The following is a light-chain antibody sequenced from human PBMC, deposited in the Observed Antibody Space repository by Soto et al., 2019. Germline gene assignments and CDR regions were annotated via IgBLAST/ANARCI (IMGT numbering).Light chain of an antibody. V-gene: IGLV2-11*01. Sequence: QSALTQPRSVPGSPGQSVTIACTGTSSDVGGYHYVSWYQHHPGKAPKLMIFNVNERPSGVPVRFSGSKSGNTASLTISGLQAEDEADYYCCSYAGIYTLVFCGGTKLTVL. J-gene: IGLJ2*01. CDR3: CSYAGIYTLV. CDR1: SSDVGGYHY. CDR2: NVN.